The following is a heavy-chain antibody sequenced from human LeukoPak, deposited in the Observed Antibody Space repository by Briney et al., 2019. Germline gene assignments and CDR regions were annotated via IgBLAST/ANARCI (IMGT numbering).Heavy chain of an antibody. D-gene: IGHD3-9*01. CDR2: IKQDGSEK. Sequence: GESLRLSSAASGFTFSSYWMSWVRQAPGKGLEWVANIKQDGSEKYYVDSVKGRFTISRDNAKNSLYLQMNSLRAEDTAVYYCARDWLRYFDWLPLDYWGQGTLVTVSS. J-gene: IGHJ4*02. CDR1: GFTFSSYW. CDR3: ARDWLRYFDWLPLDY. V-gene: IGHV3-7*01.